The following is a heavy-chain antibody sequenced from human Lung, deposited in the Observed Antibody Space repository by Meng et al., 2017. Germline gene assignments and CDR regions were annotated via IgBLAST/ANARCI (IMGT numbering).Heavy chain of an antibody. CDR1: GGAFSDYY. Sequence: VQLQQWGAGLLKPSATLSPTCVVSGGAFSDYYWSWIRQPPGKGLEWIGEINHSGSTNYNPSLETRATISVDTSQNNLSLKLSSVTAADSAVYYCARGPTTMAHDFDYWGQGTLVTVSS. D-gene: IGHD4-11*01. V-gene: IGHV4-34*01. CDR2: INHSGST. CDR3: ARGPTTMAHDFDY. J-gene: IGHJ4*02.